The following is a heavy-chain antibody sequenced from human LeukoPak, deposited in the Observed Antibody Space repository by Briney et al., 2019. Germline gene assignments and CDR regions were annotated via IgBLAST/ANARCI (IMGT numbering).Heavy chain of an antibody. CDR1: GFTFSKYW. Sequence: GGSLRLSCAASGFTFSKYWMSWVRQAPGKGLEWVSYISSSSSTIYYADSVKGRFTISGDNAKNSLYLQMNSLRAEDTAVYYCASLSVRWSDYWGQGTLVTVSS. V-gene: IGHV3-48*04. J-gene: IGHJ4*02. CDR3: ASLSVRWSDY. CDR2: ISSSSSTI. D-gene: IGHD4-23*01.